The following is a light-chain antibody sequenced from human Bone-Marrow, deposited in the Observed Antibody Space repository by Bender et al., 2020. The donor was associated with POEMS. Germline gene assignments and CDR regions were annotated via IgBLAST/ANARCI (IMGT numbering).Light chain of an antibody. Sequence: QSALTQPASVSGSPGQSITISCTGTSSDVGSYNRVSWYQQHPVKAPKVIVYEGTKRPSGVSNRFSGSKSGNTASLTISGLQADDEADYYCSSYTTRSTPYYVFGTGTKVTVL. CDR2: EGT. J-gene: IGLJ1*01. V-gene: IGLV2-14*02. CDR1: SSDVGSYNR. CDR3: SSYTTRSTPYYV.